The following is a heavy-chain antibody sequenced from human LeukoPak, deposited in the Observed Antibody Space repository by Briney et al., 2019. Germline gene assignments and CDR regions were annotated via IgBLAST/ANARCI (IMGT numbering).Heavy chain of an antibody. Sequence: GGSLRLSCAASGFTFSSYAMSWVRQAPGKGLEWVSAISGSGGSTYYADSVKGRFTISRDNSKNTLYLQMNSLRAEDTAVYYCAREGLWFGEFPLYYYYYGMDVWGQGTTVTVSS. CDR3: AREGLWFGEFPLYYYYYGMDV. J-gene: IGHJ6*02. CDR2: ISGSGGST. D-gene: IGHD3-10*01. CDR1: GFTFSSYA. V-gene: IGHV3-23*01.